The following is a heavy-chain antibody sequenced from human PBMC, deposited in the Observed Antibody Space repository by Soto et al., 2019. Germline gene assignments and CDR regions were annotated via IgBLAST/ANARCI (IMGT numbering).Heavy chain of an antibody. V-gene: IGHV3-23*01. J-gene: IGHJ4*02. D-gene: IGHD2-15*01. CDR1: GFTFSSYA. CDR2: ISATGGSA. Sequence: DVQLLESGGGLVQPGGSLRLSCAASGFTFSSYAMSWVRQAPGKGLEWVSAISATGGSAFYADSVKGRFTISRDNSKNTVFLQIDSLVTEDTAVYYCAKGTTAVYCFDFWGQETLVTVSS. CDR3: AKGTTAVYCFDF.